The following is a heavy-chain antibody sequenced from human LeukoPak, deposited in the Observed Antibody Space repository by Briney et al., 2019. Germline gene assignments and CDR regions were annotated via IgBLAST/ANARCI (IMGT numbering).Heavy chain of an antibody. V-gene: IGHV3-23*01. J-gene: IGHJ4*02. CDR2: ISGSGGSA. D-gene: IGHD5-12*01. Sequence: GGSLRLSCAASGFTFSSYAMSWVRQAPGKGLEWVSAISGSGGSAYYADSVKGRFTISRDNSKNTLYLQMNSLRAEDTAVYYCAKGYLNRGGYFDYWGQGTLVTVSS. CDR3: AKGYLNRGGYFDY. CDR1: GFTFSSYA.